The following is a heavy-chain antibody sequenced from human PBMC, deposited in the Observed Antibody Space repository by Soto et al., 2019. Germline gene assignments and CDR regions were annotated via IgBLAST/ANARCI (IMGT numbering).Heavy chain of an antibody. J-gene: IGHJ6*04. Sequence: ASVKVSCKASGYTFTNYYIHWVRQAPGQGLEWMGIINPSGGSTSYAQKFRGRVTMTRDTSTSTVNMELSSLRSEDTAVYYCARRPNYYDGSTYHGFYSMDVWGKGTTVTVSS. V-gene: IGHV1-46*01. CDR1: GYTFTNYY. CDR3: ARRPNYYDGSTYHGFYSMDV. D-gene: IGHD3-16*01. CDR2: INPSGGST.